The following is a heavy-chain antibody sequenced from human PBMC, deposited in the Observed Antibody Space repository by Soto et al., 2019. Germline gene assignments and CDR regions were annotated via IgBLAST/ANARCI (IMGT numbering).Heavy chain of an antibody. CDR3: ARDRSRDIVVVPAAIKRYYYGMDV. CDR1: GGTFSSYA. J-gene: IGHJ6*02. CDR2: IIPIFGTA. D-gene: IGHD2-2*02. Sequence: SVKVSCKASGGTFSSYAISWVRQAPGQGLEWMGGIIPIFGTANYAQKFQGRVTITADESTSTAYMELSSLRSEDTAVYYCARDRSRDIVVVPAAIKRYYYGMDVWGQGTTVTVPS. V-gene: IGHV1-69*13.